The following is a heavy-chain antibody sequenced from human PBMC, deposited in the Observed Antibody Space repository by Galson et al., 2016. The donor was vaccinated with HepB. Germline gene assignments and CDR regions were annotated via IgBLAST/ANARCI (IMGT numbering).Heavy chain of an antibody. D-gene: IGHD4-23*01. J-gene: IGHJ4*02. CDR1: GFSFSDYA. V-gene: IGHV3-30-3*01. Sequence: SLRLSCAASGFSFSDYAMHWVRQAPGKGLEWVAIISDDGHNKYYADSVKGRFTISRDDSKDTVNLEMNSLRREDTAVYYCAKDFRWISDYWGQGILVTVSS. CDR3: AKDFRWISDY. CDR2: ISDDGHNK.